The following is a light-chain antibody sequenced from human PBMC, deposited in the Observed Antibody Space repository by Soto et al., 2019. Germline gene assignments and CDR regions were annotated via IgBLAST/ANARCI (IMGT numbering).Light chain of an antibody. CDR3: QQYHAYPLT. Sequence: DIQMTQSPSTLSASVGDRVPITCRASQSISNWLAWYQQKPGKAPKLMISEASTLQSGVPSRFSGSGSGTEFTLTITSLQPDDVATYYCQQYHAYPLTLGQGTKVDIK. CDR2: EAS. V-gene: IGKV1-5*01. J-gene: IGKJ1*01. CDR1: QSISNW.